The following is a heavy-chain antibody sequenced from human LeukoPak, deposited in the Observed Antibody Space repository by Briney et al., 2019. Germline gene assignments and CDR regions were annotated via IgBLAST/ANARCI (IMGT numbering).Heavy chain of an antibody. J-gene: IGHJ5*02. CDR1: GGSISSYY. CDR3: ATNSRRDYGGNARGVYNWFDP. D-gene: IGHD4-23*01. V-gene: IGHV4-59*12. CDR2: IYYSGST. Sequence: PSETLSLTCTVSGGSISSYYWSWIRQPPGKGLEWIGYIYYSGSTNYNPSLKSRVTISVDTSKNQFSLKLSSVTAADTAVYYCATNSRRDYGGNARGVYNWFDPWGQGTLVTVSS.